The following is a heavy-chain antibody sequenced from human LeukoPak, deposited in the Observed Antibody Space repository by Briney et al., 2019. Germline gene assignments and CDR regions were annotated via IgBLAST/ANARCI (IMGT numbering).Heavy chain of an antibody. CDR3: AIRTTGTTDRVKIIDY. J-gene: IGHJ4*02. Sequence: SETLSLTCAVYGGSFSGYYWSWIRQPPGKGLEWIGEINHSGSTNYNPSLKSRVTISVDTSKNQFSLKLSSVTAADTAVYYCAIRTTGTTDRVKIIDYWGQGTLVTVSS. CDR1: GGSFSGYY. CDR2: INHSGST. D-gene: IGHD1-1*01. V-gene: IGHV4-34*01.